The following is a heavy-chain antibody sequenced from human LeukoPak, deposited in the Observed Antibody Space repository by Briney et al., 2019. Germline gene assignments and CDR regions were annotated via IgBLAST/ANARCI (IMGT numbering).Heavy chain of an antibody. CDR1: GFTFSSYS. J-gene: IGHJ3*02. V-gene: IGHV3-48*01. Sequence: GGSLRLSCAASGFTFSSYSMNWVRQAPGKGLEWVSYISSSSSTIYYADSVKGRFTISRDNAKNSLYLQMNSLRAEDTAVYYCAKAYSSGYFETDVDVDAFDIWGQGTMVTVSS. CDR3: AKAYSSGYFETDVDVDAFDI. D-gene: IGHD3-22*01. CDR2: ISSSSSTI.